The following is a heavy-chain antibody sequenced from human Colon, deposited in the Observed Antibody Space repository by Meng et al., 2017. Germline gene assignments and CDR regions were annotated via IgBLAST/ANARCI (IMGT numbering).Heavy chain of an antibody. D-gene: IGHD2-15*01. V-gene: IGHV4-59*08. CDR1: GGSISTYY. J-gene: IGHJ4*02. CDR2: NYYSGST. Sequence: QVQRPESGPGLVKPSETLSLTCAVSGGSISTYYWSWIRQPPGKGLEWIGNNYYSGSTNYNPSLASRVTISVDSSKNQFSLKLSSVTAADTAVYYCARHQSGGTYPLDYWGQGTLVTVSS. CDR3: ARHQSGGTYPLDY.